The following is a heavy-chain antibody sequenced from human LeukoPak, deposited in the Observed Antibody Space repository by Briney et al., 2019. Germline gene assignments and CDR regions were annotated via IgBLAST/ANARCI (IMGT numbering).Heavy chain of an antibody. Sequence: GESLKISCKSSGYRFTNYWIGWVRQMPGKGLEWMGVVYPDDSDTRYSPSFQGQVTISADKSISTAYLQWSSLEASDTAIYYCAREGRSSSRGYYLDYWGQGALVTVSS. CDR3: AREGRSSSRGYYLDY. D-gene: IGHD6-6*01. CDR1: GYRFTNYW. CDR2: VYPDDSDT. V-gene: IGHV5-51*01. J-gene: IGHJ4*02.